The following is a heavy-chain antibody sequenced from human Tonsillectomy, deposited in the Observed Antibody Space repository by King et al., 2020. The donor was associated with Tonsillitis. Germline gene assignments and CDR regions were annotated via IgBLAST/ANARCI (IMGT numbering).Heavy chain of an antibody. V-gene: IGHV3-48*01. J-gene: IGHJ4*02. CDR1: GFTVSTYS. Sequence: QLVQSGGGLVQPGGSLILSCAASGFTVSTYSMNWFRQDPGKGLEGLLYISSDSSTIFYADSVNGRLTVSRDNAKNSLYLQMNSLRAEDTAVYCCASGYTYYDYWGQGTLVTVSS. D-gene: IGHD5-18*01. CDR3: ASGYTYYDY. CDR2: ISSDSSTI.